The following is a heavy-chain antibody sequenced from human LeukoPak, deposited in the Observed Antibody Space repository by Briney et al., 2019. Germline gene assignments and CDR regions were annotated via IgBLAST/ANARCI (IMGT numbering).Heavy chain of an antibody. Sequence: GGSLRLSCAASGFSFSSYEMNWVRQAPGKGLEWVSSISSSGNTIYYADSVRGRFTISRDNAKNSLYLQMNSLRAEDTAVYYCAKHPQDWGQGTLASVSS. V-gene: IGHV3-48*03. CDR1: GFSFSSYE. CDR2: ISSSGNTI. J-gene: IGHJ4*02. CDR3: AKHPQD.